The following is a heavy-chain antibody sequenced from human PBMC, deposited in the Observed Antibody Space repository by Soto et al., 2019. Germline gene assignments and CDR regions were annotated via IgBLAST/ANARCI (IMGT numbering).Heavy chain of an antibody. Sequence: QVQLVESGGGVVQPGRSLRLSCAASGFIFSSYGMHWVRQAPGKGLEWVAVISYEGSHTYYADSVKGRFTITRDNSKNTLYLQMNSLRPEDTAVYYCAKEVHCGGGSCSWSEGFAYWGQGTLLTASS. V-gene: IGHV3-30*18. D-gene: IGHD2-15*01. CDR3: AKEVHCGGGSCSWSEGFAY. CDR2: ISYEGSHT. J-gene: IGHJ4*02. CDR1: GFIFSSYG.